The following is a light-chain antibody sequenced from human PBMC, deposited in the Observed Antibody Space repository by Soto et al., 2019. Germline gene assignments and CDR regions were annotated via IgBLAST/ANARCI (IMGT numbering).Light chain of an antibody. CDR2: ATS. J-gene: IGKJ4*01. Sequence: EIVLTQSPGTLSLSPGERATLSCRVSQSVSSSYLAWYQQIPGQAPRLLMSATSTRATGIPARFSGSGSGTEFTLTVSSLQSEDFALYFCHQYDYWPFTFGGGTKVDIK. CDR1: QSVSSSY. CDR3: HQYDYWPFT. V-gene: IGKV3D-15*01.